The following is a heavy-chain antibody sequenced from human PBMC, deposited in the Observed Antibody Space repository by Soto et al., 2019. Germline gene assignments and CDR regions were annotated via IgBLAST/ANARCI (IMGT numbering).Heavy chain of an antibody. CDR1: GFTFRTYN. Sequence: VRSLRLSCAVSGFTFRTYNLHWIRQAPGKGLEWVSSISSTSSFIYYADSLKGRFTISRDNAKNSLYLQMNSLRAEDTAVYYCATPHGDYTDGMDVWGQGTTVTVSS. V-gene: IGHV3-21*04. J-gene: IGHJ6*02. CDR2: ISSTSSFI. D-gene: IGHD4-17*01. CDR3: ATPHGDYTDGMDV.